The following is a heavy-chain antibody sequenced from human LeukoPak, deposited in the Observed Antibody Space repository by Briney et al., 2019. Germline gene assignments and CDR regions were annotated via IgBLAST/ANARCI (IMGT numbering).Heavy chain of an antibody. Sequence: PGRSLRLSCAASGFTFNTHGMLWVRQAPGKGLEWVAIIWYDGSIKYYSDSVKGRFTISRDNSKNTLNLQMNSLRAEDTAVYYCVRISCTGSRCKPYSYYDMDVWGQGTTVTVSS. J-gene: IGHJ6*02. V-gene: IGHV3-33*01. CDR1: GFTFNTHG. CDR3: VRISCTGSRCKPYSYYDMDV. D-gene: IGHD2-15*01. CDR2: IWYDGSIK.